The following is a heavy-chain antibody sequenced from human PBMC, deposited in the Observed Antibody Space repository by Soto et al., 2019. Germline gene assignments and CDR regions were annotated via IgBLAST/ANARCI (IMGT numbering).Heavy chain of an antibody. CDR1: GFTFSSYA. CDR3: ASQGWTDAFDI. Sequence: QVQLVESGGGVVQPGRSLRLSCAASGFTFSSYAMHWVRQAPGKGLEWVAVISYDGSNKYYADSVKGRFTISRDNSKNTLYLQINSLRAEDTAVYYCASQGWTDAFDIWGQGTMVTVSS. D-gene: IGHD2-15*01. J-gene: IGHJ3*02. CDR2: ISYDGSNK. V-gene: IGHV3-30-3*01.